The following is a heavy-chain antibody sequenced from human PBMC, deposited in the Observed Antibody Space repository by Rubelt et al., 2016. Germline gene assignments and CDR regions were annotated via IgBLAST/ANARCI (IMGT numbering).Heavy chain of an antibody. Sequence: QLHQWDAGLLKPSETLSLTCAVYGGSLSGYSWSWIRQSPEKGLEWIGEINHSGTTSYNPSLKSRVTVSLHPSKSQFSLNLGSVTAADMAVYYCASSPNDYGDYYFDYWGQGTLVTVSS. J-gene: IGHJ4*02. CDR2: INHSGTT. D-gene: IGHD4-17*01. CDR1: GGSLSGYS. CDR3: ASSPNDYGDYYFDY. V-gene: IGHV4-34*01.